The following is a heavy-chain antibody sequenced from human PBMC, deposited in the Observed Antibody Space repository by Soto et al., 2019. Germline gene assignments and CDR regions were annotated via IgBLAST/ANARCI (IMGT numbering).Heavy chain of an antibody. CDR1: GGSFSGYY. CDR2: INHSGST. CDR3: ARSTVTTVTMDV. J-gene: IGHJ6*03. D-gene: IGHD4-17*01. Sequence: TSETLSLTCAVYGGSFSGYYWSWIRQPPGKGLEWIGEINHSGSTNYNPSLKSRVTISVDTSKNQFSLKLSSVTAADTAVYYCARSTVTTVTMDVWGKGTTVTVSS. V-gene: IGHV4-34*01.